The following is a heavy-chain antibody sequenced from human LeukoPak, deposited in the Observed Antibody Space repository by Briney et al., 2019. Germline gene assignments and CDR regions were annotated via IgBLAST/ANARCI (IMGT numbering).Heavy chain of an antibody. Sequence: SQTLSLTSAISGYSVSSNSVTWHWLRQSPSRGLEWLGRTYYRSRWYDGYAVSVKSRITIKRDKFKSQFSLQLNSVTPEDTAVYYCARGGGEYYYMDVWGKGTTVTVSS. J-gene: IGHJ6*03. CDR3: ARGGGEYYYMDV. CDR1: GYSVSSNSVT. CDR2: TYYRSRWYD. V-gene: IGHV6-1*01. D-gene: IGHD4-23*01.